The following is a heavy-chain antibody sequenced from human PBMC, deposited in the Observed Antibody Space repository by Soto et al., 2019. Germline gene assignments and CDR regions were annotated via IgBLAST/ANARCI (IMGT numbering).Heavy chain of an antibody. CDR2: ISGNGEII. J-gene: IGHJ4*02. V-gene: IGHV3-11*01. CDR3: ARDVDADFRTDFDY. D-gene: IGHD4-17*01. CDR1: GFTFSDYY. Sequence: GGSPRLSCAASGFTFSDYYIHWIRRAPGKGLEWISYISGNGEIIQYAASARGRFTISRDNAENSVYLEMDSLRAEDTALYYCARDVDADFRTDFDYWGRGTLVTVS.